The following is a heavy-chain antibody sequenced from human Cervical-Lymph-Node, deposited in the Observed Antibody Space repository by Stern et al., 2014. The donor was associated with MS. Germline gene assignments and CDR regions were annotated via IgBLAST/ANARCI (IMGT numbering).Heavy chain of an antibody. CDR3: ATPAAVTVGSMDV. CDR1: GGTFSSHA. D-gene: IGHD2-21*02. CDR2: IIPIFDTP. V-gene: IGHV1-69*01. Sequence: LVESGAEVMKPGSSVKVSCKASGGTFSSHAINWVRQAPGQGLEWVGGIIPIFDTPNYARKFKGRVTITADESTNTAHLELSSLRSDDTAVYYCATPAAVTVGSMDVWGQGTTVIVSS. J-gene: IGHJ6*02.